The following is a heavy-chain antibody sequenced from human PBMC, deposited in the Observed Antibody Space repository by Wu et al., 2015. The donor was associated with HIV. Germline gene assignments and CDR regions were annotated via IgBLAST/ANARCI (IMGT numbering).Heavy chain of an antibody. CDR1: GYTFTSYY. CDR3: AREGGPMVRSLDY. CDR2: INPIGGST. D-gene: IGHD3-10*01. V-gene: IGHV1-46*01. Sequence: QVQLVQSGAEVKKPGGSVRVSCKASGYTFTSYYLHWVRQAPGQGLEWMGIINPIGGSTTYAPKFQDRVTMTRDTSTSTVHMELSSLRSDDTAVYYCAREGGPMVRSLDYWGQGTLVTVSS. J-gene: IGHJ4*02.